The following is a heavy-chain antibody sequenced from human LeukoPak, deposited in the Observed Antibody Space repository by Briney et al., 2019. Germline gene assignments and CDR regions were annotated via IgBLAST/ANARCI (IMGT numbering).Heavy chain of an antibody. CDR3: ARDFAGATGY. CDR2: IWYDGSNK. J-gene: IGHJ4*02. Sequence: PGGSLRLSCAAPGFTFSSYGMHWVRQAPGKGLEWVAVIWYDGSNKYYADSVKGRFTISRDNSKNTLYLQMNSLRAEDTAVYYCARDFAGATGYWGQGTLVTVSS. CDR1: GFTFSSYG. D-gene: IGHD1-26*01. V-gene: IGHV3-33*08.